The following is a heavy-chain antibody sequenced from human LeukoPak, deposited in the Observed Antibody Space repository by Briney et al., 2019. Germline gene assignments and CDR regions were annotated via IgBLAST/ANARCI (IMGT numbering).Heavy chain of an antibody. D-gene: IGHD6-19*01. V-gene: IGHV3-7*01. CDR3: VRGSGWFFGL. CDR2: IKEDGRDI. CDR1: QFSISYDW. Sequence: RGSLRLSCAASQFSISYDWMHWVRQAPGKGLEWVASIKEDGRDIHYLDSVKGRFSISRDNAKNSLYLEMNTLRAEDTAAYYCVRGSGWFFGLWGQGSLVTVSS. J-gene: IGHJ4*02.